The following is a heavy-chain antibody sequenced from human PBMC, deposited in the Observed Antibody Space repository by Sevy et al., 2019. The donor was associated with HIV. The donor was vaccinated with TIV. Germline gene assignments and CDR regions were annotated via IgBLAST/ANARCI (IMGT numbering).Heavy chain of an antibody. D-gene: IGHD4-17*01. CDR1: GYSISSGYY. Sequence: ETLSLTCTVSGYSISSGYYWGWIRQPPGKGLEWIGSIYHSGSTYYNPSLKSRVTISVDTSKNQFSLKLSSVTAADTAVYYCARVAVTFDYWGQGTLVTVSS. CDR2: IYHSGST. V-gene: IGHV4-38-2*02. CDR3: ARVAVTFDY. J-gene: IGHJ4*02.